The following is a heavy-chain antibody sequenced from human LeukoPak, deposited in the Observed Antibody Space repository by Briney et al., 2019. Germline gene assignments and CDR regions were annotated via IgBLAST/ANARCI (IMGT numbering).Heavy chain of an antibody. J-gene: IGHJ6*02. Sequence: GGSLRLACAASGFTFDDYAMNWVRQGPGKGLEWVAGISANSRSTGFGDSVKGRFTISRDNAKNSLYLQMNNLRPEDTALYYCAKETGDGVDMAYYGMDVWGQGTTVTVSS. D-gene: IGHD5-24*01. CDR1: GFTFDDYA. CDR3: AKETGDGVDMAYYGMDV. CDR2: ISANSRST. V-gene: IGHV3-9*01.